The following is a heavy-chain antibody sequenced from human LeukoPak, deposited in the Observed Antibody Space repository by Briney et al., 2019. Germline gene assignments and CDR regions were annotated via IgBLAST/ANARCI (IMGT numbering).Heavy chain of an antibody. D-gene: IGHD2-21*01. CDR2: VNFHGTS. CDR3: ARVVSQAAPDWYMDV. J-gene: IGHJ2*01. Sequence: PSETLSLTCDVSGYAIGSSHYWGWLRQPPGRGLQWIGHVNFHGTSAYNASLRGRVTISIEASKNRFSLRLTSVTGADAAIYYCARVVSQAAPDWYMDVWGGGTVVIVSS. V-gene: IGHV4-38-2*01. CDR1: GYAIGSSHY.